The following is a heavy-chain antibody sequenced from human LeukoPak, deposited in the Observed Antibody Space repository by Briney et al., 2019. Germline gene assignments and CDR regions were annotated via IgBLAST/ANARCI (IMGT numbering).Heavy chain of an antibody. CDR1: GGTFSSYA. D-gene: IGHD3-22*01. CDR3: ARDRAPYYYDRSGYSDDAFDI. CDR2: IIPILGIA. J-gene: IGHJ3*02. V-gene: IGHV1-69*04. Sequence: SVKVSCKASGGTFSSYAISWVRQAPGQGLEWMGRIIPILGIANYAQKFQGRVTITADKSTSTAYMELSSLRSEDTALYYCARDRAPYYYDRSGYSDDAFDIWGQGTMVTVSS.